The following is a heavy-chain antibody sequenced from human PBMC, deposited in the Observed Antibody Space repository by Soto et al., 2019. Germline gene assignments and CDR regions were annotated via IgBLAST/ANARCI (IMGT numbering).Heavy chain of an antibody. Sequence: QVQLVQSGAEVKKPGASVKVSCKASGYTLTSYGISWVRQAPGQGLEWMGWISAYNGNTNYAQKLRGRVTMPTNTSTSTVYVELRSLRSDDTAVYYCARVGPAGSYGSYYFDYWGQGTLVTVSS. J-gene: IGHJ4*02. CDR2: ISAYNGNT. CDR1: GYTLTSYG. D-gene: IGHD5-18*01. V-gene: IGHV1-18*04. CDR3: ARVGPAGSYGSYYFDY.